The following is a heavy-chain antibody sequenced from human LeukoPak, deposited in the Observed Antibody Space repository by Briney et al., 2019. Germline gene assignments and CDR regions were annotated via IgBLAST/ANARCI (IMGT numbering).Heavy chain of an antibody. CDR3: ARLTIAAAGSNWFDP. Sequence: GESLKISCKGSGYSFTSYWIGWVRQMPGKGLEWMGIIYPGDSDTRYSPSFQGQATISADKSISTAYLQWSSLKASDTAMYYCARLTIAAAGSNWFDPWGQGTLDTVSS. CDR2: IYPGDSDT. D-gene: IGHD6-13*01. V-gene: IGHV5-51*01. CDR1: GYSFTSYW. J-gene: IGHJ5*02.